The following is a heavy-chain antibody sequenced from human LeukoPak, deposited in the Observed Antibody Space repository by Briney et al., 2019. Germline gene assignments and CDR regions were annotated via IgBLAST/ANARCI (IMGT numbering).Heavy chain of an antibody. CDR3: ARDQDTALFDY. Sequence: ASVKISCKASGGTFSSYAISWVRQAPGQGLEWMGWINPNSGGTNYAQKFQGRVTMTRDTSINTAYMELSRLRSDDTAVYYCARDQDTALFDYWGQGTLVTVSS. CDR2: INPNSGGT. CDR1: GGTFSSYA. V-gene: IGHV1-2*02. J-gene: IGHJ4*02.